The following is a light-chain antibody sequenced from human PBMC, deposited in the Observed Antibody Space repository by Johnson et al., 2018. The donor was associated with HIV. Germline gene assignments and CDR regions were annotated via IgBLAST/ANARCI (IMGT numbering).Light chain of an antibody. CDR2: ENN. Sequence: QAVLTKPPSVSAAPGQKVTISCSGSSSNIGNNYVSWYQQLPGTAPKLLIYENNKRPSGIPDRFSGSKSGTSATLGISGLQTGDEADYYCGTWDNSLSAGVFGSGTKVTVL. CDR1: SSNIGNNY. J-gene: IGLJ1*01. CDR3: GTWDNSLSAGV. V-gene: IGLV1-51*02.